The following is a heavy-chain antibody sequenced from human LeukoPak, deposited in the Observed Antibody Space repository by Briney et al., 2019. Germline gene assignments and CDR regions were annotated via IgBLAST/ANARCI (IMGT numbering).Heavy chain of an antibody. CDR2: IYYSGST. Sequence: SETLSLTCTVSGGSLSSYYWSWIRQPPGKGLEWIGYIYYSGSTSYNPSLKSRVTISVDTSKNQFSLKLSSVTAADTAVYYCARERREGTAMVDYWGQGTLVTVSS. J-gene: IGHJ4*02. V-gene: IGHV4-59*08. CDR3: ARERREGTAMVDY. CDR1: GGSLSSYY. D-gene: IGHD5-18*01.